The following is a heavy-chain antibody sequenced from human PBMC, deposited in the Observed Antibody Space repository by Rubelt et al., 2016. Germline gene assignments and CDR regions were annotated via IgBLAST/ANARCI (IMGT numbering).Heavy chain of an antibody. Sequence: QVQLQQWGAGLLKPSETLSLTCAVYGGSFSGYYWSWIRQPPGKGLEWIGEINPSGNSNYNSSLKSRVTISGDTSKSQFSLKLTSVTAADTAVYECAGGSDRCKAGVDWGQGTLVTVSS. J-gene: IGHJ4*02. CDR2: INPSGNS. V-gene: IGHV4-34*01. CDR3: AGGSDRCKAGVD. D-gene: IGHD3-22*01. CDR1: GGSFSGYY.